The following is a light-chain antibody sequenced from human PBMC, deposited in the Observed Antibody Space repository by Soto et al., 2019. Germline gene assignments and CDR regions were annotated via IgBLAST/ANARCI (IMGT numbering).Light chain of an antibody. CDR1: QSVSSSY. CDR3: QYYGSSPVT. V-gene: IGKV3-20*01. Sequence: EIVLTQSPGTLSLSPGDRATLSCRAIQSVSSSYLAWYQQKPGQAPRHLIYGASYRATGIPDRFSGSESGTDFTHTISRLDPEDLAVFYCQYYGSSPVTFGGGTKVEIK. J-gene: IGKJ4*01. CDR2: GAS.